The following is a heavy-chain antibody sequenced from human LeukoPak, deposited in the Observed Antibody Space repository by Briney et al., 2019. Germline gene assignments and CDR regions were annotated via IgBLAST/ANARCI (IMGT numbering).Heavy chain of an antibody. J-gene: IGHJ5*02. Sequence: GASVKVSCKASGGTFSSYAISWVRQAPGQGLEWMGRIIPIFGIANYAQKFQGRVTITADKSTSTAYMELSSLRSEDTAVYYCASAPTWNYYDSSAFDPWGQGTLVTVSS. V-gene: IGHV1-69*04. CDR1: GGTFSSYA. CDR3: ASAPTWNYYDSSAFDP. D-gene: IGHD3-22*01. CDR2: IIPIFGIA.